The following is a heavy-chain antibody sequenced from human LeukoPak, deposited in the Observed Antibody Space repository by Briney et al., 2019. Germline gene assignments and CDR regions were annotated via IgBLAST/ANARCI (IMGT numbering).Heavy chain of an antibody. Sequence: SETLSLTCAVSGYSISSGYYWGWIRQPPGKGLEWIGSIYHSGSTYYNPSLKSRVTMSVDTSKNQFSLKLSSVTAADTAVYYCARRTVRFLEWSYYFDYWGQGTLVTVSS. J-gene: IGHJ4*02. CDR3: ARRTVRFLEWSYYFDY. CDR2: IYHSGST. V-gene: IGHV4-38-2*01. D-gene: IGHD3-3*01. CDR1: GYSISSGYY.